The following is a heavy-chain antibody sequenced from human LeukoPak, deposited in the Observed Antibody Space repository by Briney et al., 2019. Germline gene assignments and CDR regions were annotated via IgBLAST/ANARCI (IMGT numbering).Heavy chain of an antibody. J-gene: IGHJ4*02. CDR2: ISYDGSNK. CDR1: GSTFSSYG. D-gene: IGHD3-22*01. V-gene: IGHV3-30*18. Sequence: PGRSLRLSCAASGSTFSSYGMHWVRQAPGKGLEWVAVISYDGSNKYYADSVKGRFTISRDNSKNTLYLQMNSLRAEDTAVYYCAKDIPRYDSSGSSSPPDYWGQGTLVTVSS. CDR3: AKDIPRYDSSGSSSPPDY.